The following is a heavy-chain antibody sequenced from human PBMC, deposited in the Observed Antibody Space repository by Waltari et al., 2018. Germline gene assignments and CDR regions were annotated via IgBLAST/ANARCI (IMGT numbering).Heavy chain of an antibody. CDR1: GGSFSGYY. Sequence: QVQLQQWGAGLLKPSETLSLTCAVYGGSFSGYYWRWIRQPPGKGVEWIGEINHSGSTNYNPSLKSRVTISVDTSKNQFSLKLSSVTAADTAVYYCARAAPRDCSSTSCYYYYGMDVWGQGTTVTVSS. D-gene: IGHD2-2*01. CDR3: ARAAPRDCSSTSCYYYYGMDV. J-gene: IGHJ6*02. V-gene: IGHV4-34*01. CDR2: INHSGST.